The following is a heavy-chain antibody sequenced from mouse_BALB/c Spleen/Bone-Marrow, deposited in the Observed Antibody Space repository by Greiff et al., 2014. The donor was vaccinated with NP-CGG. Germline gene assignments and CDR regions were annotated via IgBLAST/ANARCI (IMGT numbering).Heavy chain of an antibody. CDR3: ARWVPYWEFAY. V-gene: IGHV1-9*01. J-gene: IGHJ3*01. CDR1: GYTFSSYW. D-gene: IGHD4-1*01. Sequence: VQLQQSGAEVMKPGASVKISCKATGYTFSSYWIEWVKEGPGHGLEWIGEILPGSGSTNYNEKFKGKATFTADTSSNTAYMQLSSLTSEDSAVYYCARWVPYWEFAYWGQGTLVTVSA. CDR2: ILPGSGST.